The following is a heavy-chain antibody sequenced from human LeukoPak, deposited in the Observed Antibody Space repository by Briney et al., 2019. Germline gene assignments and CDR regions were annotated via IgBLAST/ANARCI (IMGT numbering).Heavy chain of an antibody. CDR1: GYTFTGYY. J-gene: IGHJ6*02. V-gene: IGHV1-2*02. D-gene: IGHD6-13*01. CDR2: INPNSGGT. Sequence: ASVKVSCKASGYTFTGYYLHWVRQAPGQGLEWMGWINPNSGGTDYAQKFQGRVTMATDTSTSTAYMELRSLRSDDTAVYYCASAAAAGSDYGMDVWGQGTTVTVSS. CDR3: ASAAAAGSDYGMDV.